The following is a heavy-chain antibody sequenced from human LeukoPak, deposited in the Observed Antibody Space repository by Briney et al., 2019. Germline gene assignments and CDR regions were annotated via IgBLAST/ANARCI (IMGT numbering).Heavy chain of an antibody. CDR3: AKADGYGGWSRAEYFQH. CDR1: GFTFSSYG. D-gene: IGHD6-19*01. Sequence: GRSLRLSCAASGFTFSSYGMHWVRQAPGKGLEWVAVISYDGSNKYYADSVKGRFTISRDNSKNTLYLQMNSLRAEDTAVYYCAKADGYGGWSRAEYFQHWGQGTLVTVSS. CDR2: ISYDGSNK. J-gene: IGHJ1*01. V-gene: IGHV3-30*18.